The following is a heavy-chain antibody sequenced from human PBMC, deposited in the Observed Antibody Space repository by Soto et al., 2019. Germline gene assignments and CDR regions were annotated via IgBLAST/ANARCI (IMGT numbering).Heavy chain of an antibody. CDR2: INHSGST. CDR3: ARERDSSSYSYAANNQFDY. V-gene: IGHV4-34*01. D-gene: IGHD6-6*01. CDR1: GGSFSGYY. Sequence: ASETLSLTCAVYGGSFSGYYWSWIRQPPGKGLEWIGEINHSGSTNYNPSLKSRVTISVGTSKNQFSLKLSSVTAADTAVYYCARERDSSSYSYAANNQFDYWGQGTLVTVSS. J-gene: IGHJ4*02.